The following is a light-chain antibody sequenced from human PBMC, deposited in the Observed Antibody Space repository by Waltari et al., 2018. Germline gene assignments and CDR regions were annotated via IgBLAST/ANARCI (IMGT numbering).Light chain of an antibody. Sequence: DIQMTQSPSSVSASVGDGVPLTCRASQDISSWLAWYQQKPGKAPNLLIYDGYSLQSGVPSRFSGSGSGTVFTLTISSLQPEDFATYYCQQANSFPITFGQGTRLEIK. CDR2: DGY. V-gene: IGKV1-12*01. J-gene: IGKJ5*01. CDR1: QDISSW. CDR3: QQANSFPIT.